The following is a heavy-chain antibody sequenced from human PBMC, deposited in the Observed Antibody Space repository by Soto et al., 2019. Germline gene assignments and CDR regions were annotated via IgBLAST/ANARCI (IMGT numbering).Heavy chain of an antibody. CDR3: ASLIRFGESMDV. D-gene: IGHD3-10*01. Sequence: QVQLQQWGAGLLKPSETLSLTCAVYGGSFSGYYWSWIRQPPGKGLEWIGEINHSDSTNYNPSLKSRVPISVDTSKNQFSLKLSSVTAADTAVYYCASLIRFGESMDVWGQGPTVTVSS. J-gene: IGHJ6*02. V-gene: IGHV4-34*01. CDR1: GGSFSGYY. CDR2: INHSDST.